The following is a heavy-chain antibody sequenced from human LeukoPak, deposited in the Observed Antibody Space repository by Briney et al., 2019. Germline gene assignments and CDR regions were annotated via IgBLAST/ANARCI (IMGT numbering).Heavy chain of an antibody. V-gene: IGHV3-72*01. CDR3: VTVSSFDY. J-gene: IGHJ4*02. CDR1: GFTFSDHY. CDR2: IRNKANRHTT. Sequence: GGSLRLSCAASGFTFSDHYMDWVRQAQGKGLEWVGRIRNKANRHTTEYAASVKDRFTSSRDDSKNSLYLQMNSLKTEDTAVYYCVTVSSFDYWGQGTLVTVSS.